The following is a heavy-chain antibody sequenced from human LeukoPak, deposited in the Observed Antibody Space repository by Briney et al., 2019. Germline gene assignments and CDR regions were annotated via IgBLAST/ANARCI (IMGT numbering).Heavy chain of an antibody. J-gene: IGHJ4*02. V-gene: IGHV3-23*01. CDR2: ISKNGGYT. CDR3: AKQLGYCSDGSCYFPY. D-gene: IGHD2-15*01. Sequence: GGSLRLSCAASGFTFSSSAMSWVRQAPGKGLEWVSAISKNGGYTYYADSVQGRFTISRDNSKSTLCLQMNSLRAEDTAVYYCAKQLGYCSDGSCYFPYWGQGTLVTVSS. CDR1: GFTFSSSA.